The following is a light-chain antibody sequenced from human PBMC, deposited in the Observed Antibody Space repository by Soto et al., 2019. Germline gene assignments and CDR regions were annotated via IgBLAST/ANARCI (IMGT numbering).Light chain of an antibody. Sequence: QSVLTQPPSASGSPGQSVTMSCTGTSSDVGGYNYVSWYQQYPGKVPKLMVYEVNNRPSGVPDRFSGSKSGNTASLTVSGLQAEDEADYYCTSYAGGNNVFGTGTKLTVL. J-gene: IGLJ1*01. CDR1: SSDVGGYNY. CDR2: EVN. V-gene: IGLV2-8*01. CDR3: TSYAGGNNV.